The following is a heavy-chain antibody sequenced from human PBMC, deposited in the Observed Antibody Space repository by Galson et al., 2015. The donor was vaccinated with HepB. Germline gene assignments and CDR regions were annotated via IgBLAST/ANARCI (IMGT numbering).Heavy chain of an antibody. Sequence: SLRLSCAASGFTLSGFGMHWVRQAPDKGLQWVALIWANGSKQHYADSVKGRFTISRDNSENTLFLQMNSLRAEDSAVYYCVREVASGWYYFDYWGQGTLVTVSS. CDR2: IWANGSKQ. D-gene: IGHD6-19*01. CDR3: VREVASGWYYFDY. J-gene: IGHJ4*02. V-gene: IGHV3-33*01. CDR1: GFTLSGFG.